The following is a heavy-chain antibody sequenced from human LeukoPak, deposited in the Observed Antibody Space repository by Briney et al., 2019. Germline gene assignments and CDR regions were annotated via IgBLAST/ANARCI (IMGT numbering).Heavy chain of an antibody. CDR2: IRSKAYGGTT. V-gene: IGHV3-49*04. CDR1: GFTFGDYA. D-gene: IGHD3-10*01. Sequence: GGSLRLSCTASGFTFGDYAMSWVRQAPGKGLGWVGFIRSKAYGGTTEYAASVKGRFTISRDDSKSIAYLQMNSLKTEDTAVYYCEGRGSGSYYNQFFDYWGQGALVTVSS. CDR3: EGRGSGSYYNQFFDY. J-gene: IGHJ4*02.